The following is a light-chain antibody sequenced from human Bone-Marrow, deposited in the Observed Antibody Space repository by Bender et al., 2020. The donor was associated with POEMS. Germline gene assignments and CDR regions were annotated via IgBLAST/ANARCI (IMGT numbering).Light chain of an antibody. CDR3: QSVDSSGTYVI. CDR1: NIATKS. V-gene: IGLV3-25*03. CDR2: KDS. Sequence: SYVLTQPPSVSVAPGQTARITCGGNNIATKSVHWYQQKPGQAPVVVIYKDSERPSGIPERFSGSSSGTTVTLTISAVQAEDEADYYCQSVDSSGTYVIFGGGTKLTVL. J-gene: IGLJ2*01.